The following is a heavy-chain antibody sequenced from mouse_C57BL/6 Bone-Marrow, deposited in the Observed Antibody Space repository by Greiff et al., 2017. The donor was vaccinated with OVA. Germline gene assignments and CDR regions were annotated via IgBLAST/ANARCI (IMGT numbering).Heavy chain of an antibody. J-gene: IGHJ4*01. CDR2: IYPGSGST. V-gene: IGHV1-55*01. CDR1: GYTFTSYW. Sequence: QVQLQQPGAELVKPGASVKMSCKASGYTFTSYWITWVKQRPGQGLEWIGDIYPGSGSTNYNEKFKSKATLTVDTSSSTAYMQLISLTSEDSAVYYCAMEGHMITRYYYAMDYWGQGTSVTVSS. CDR3: AMEGHMITRYYYAMDY. D-gene: IGHD2-4*01.